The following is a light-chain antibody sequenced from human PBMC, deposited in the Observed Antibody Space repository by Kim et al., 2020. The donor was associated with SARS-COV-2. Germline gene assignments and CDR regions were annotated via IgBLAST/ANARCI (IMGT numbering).Light chain of an antibody. CDR3: QQYANSPRT. CDR2: DAS. CDR1: QSVSSSY. J-gene: IGKJ1*01. Sequence: IVLTQSPGTLSLSPGERATLSCRASQSVSSSYLAWYQQKPGQAPRLLIYDASSRATGIPDRFSGSGSGTDFTLTISRLEPEDFAVYYCQQYANSPRTFGQGTKVEIK. V-gene: IGKV3-20*01.